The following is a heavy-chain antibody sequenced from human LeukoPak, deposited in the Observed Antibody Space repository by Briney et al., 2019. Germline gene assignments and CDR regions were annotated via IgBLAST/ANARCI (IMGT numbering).Heavy chain of an antibody. CDR2: IYHSGST. J-gene: IGHJ4*02. CDR1: GYSISSGYY. CDR3: ASPGYYYDSSGYCFDY. D-gene: IGHD3-22*01. V-gene: IGHV4-38-2*02. Sequence: SETLSLTCTVSGYSISSGYYWGWIRQPPGKGLEWIGSIYHSGSTYYNPSLKSRVTISVDTSKNQFSLKLSSVTAADTAVYYCASPGYYYDSSGYCFDYWGQGTLVTVSS.